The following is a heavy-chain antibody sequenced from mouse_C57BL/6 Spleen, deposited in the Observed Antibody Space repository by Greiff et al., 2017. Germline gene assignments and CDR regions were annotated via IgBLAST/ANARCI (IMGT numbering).Heavy chain of an antibody. V-gene: IGHV5-6*01. CDR2: ISSGGSYT. Sequence: EVQVVESGGDLVKPGGSLKLSCAASGFTFSSYGMSWVRQTPDKRLEWVATISSGGSYTYYPDSVKGRFTISRDNAKNTLYLQMSSLKSEDTAMYYCASLATDWFAYWGQGTLVTVSA. CDR3: ASLATDWFAY. CDR1: GFTFSSYG. J-gene: IGHJ3*01. D-gene: IGHD1-1*01.